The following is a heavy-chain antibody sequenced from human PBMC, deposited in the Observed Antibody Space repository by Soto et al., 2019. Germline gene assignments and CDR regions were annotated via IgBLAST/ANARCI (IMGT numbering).Heavy chain of an antibody. CDR2: IVVGSGNT. J-gene: IGHJ4*02. D-gene: IGHD3-22*01. CDR1: GYTFTSYG. Sequence: SVKVSCKASGYTFTSYGISWVRQAPGQGLEWIGWIVVGSGNTNYAQKFQERVTITRDMSTSTAYMELSSLRSEDTAVYYCASDSKGAFDYWGQGTLVTVSS. V-gene: IGHV1-58*02. CDR3: ASDSKGAFDY.